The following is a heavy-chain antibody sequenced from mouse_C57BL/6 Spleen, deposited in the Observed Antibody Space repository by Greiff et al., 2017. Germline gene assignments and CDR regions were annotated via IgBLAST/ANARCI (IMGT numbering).Heavy chain of an antibody. CDR2: IDPSDSET. V-gene: IGHV1-52*01. CDR1: GYTFTSYW. D-gene: IGHD2-1*01. J-gene: IGHJ4*01. CDR3: ARSIYYGNCGGAMDY. Sequence: QVQLQQPGAELVRPGSSVKLSCKASGYTFTSYWMHWVKQRPIQGLEWIGNIDPSDSETHYNQKFKDKATLTVDKSSSTAYMQLSSLTSEDSAVYYCARSIYYGNCGGAMDYWGQGTSVTVSS.